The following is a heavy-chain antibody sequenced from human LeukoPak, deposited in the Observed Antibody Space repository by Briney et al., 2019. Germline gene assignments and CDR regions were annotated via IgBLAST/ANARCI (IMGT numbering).Heavy chain of an antibody. CDR1: GFTVSSNY. CDR3: ASTRGSRYFDY. J-gene: IGHJ4*02. D-gene: IGHD1-14*01. Sequence: GYLSLYCAASGFTVSSNYMSWVRQAPGKGLEWVSALYPGGTTYYADSVMGRFTISRDNSKNTLYLQINSLRADATAVYSCASTRGSRYFDYWGPGTLVTVSS. V-gene: IGHV3-53*01. CDR2: LYPGGTT.